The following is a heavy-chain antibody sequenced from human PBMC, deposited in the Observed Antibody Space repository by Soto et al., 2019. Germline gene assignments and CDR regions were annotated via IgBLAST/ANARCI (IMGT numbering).Heavy chain of an antibody. Sequence: QVQLVQSGAEVKKPGSSVKVSCKASGGTFSSYAISWVRQAPGQGLEWMGGIIPIFGKANYAQKFQGRVTITADKSTSTAYMELSSLRSEDTAVYYCARGARWNPIYYYYGMDGWGQGTTVTVSS. D-gene: IGHD1-1*01. CDR2: IIPIFGKA. CDR1: GGTFSSYA. V-gene: IGHV1-69*06. CDR3: ARGARWNPIYYYYGMDG. J-gene: IGHJ6*02.